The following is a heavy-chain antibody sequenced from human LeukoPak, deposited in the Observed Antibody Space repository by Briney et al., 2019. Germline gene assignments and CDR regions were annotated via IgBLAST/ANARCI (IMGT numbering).Heavy chain of an antibody. V-gene: IGHV3-7*01. CDR3: ARVGIAVAGIYYYYYYMDV. D-gene: IGHD6-19*01. CDR2: IKQDGSEK. CDR1: GFTFSSYW. J-gene: IGHJ6*03. Sequence: GGSLRLTCAASGFTFSSYWMSWVRQAPGKGLEWVANIKQDGSEKYYVDSVKGRFTISRDNAKNSLYLQMNSLRAEDTAVYYCARVGIAVAGIYYYYYYMDVGGKGTTVTVSS.